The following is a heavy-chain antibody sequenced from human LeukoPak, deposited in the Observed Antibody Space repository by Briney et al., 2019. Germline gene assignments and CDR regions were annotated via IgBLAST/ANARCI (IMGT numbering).Heavy chain of an antibody. CDR2: IYHSEST. Sequence: PSGTLSLTCAVSGGSISSSNWWSWVRRPPGKGLEWIGEIYHSESTNYYPSLKSRVTISVDKSKNQVSLKLSSVTAADTAVYYCARVYSSSWSTEDQHWGQGTLVTVSS. V-gene: IGHV4-4*02. CDR1: GGSISSSNW. CDR3: ARVYSSSWSTEDQH. J-gene: IGHJ1*01. D-gene: IGHD6-13*01.